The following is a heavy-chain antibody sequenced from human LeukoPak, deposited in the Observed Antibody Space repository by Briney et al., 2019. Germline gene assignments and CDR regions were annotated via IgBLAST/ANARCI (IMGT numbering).Heavy chain of an antibody. V-gene: IGHV3-48*03. CDR3: ARVRVKDYGYTAYDLGAF. CDR2: ISSSGSTI. J-gene: IGHJ4*02. Sequence: SGGSLRLSCAASGFTFSSYEMNWVRQAPEKGLEWVSYISSSGSTIYYADSVKGRFTISRDNSKNTLYLQMNSLRAEDTAVYCCARVRVKDYGYTAYDLGAFWGQGTLVTVSS. D-gene: IGHD5-12*01. CDR1: GFTFSSYE.